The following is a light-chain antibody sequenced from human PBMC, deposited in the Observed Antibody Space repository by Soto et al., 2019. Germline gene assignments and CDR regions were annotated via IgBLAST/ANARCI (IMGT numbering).Light chain of an antibody. CDR3: QPSYSTPT. Sequence: EIQTTQSTSSLSASVGHRVTITCRASQSTSNYLNWYQQKPGKAPKILIYAASSLQSGVPSRFSGIGSGTDFPLTISSLQPEDFATDDCQPSYSTPTFGQGTKVDIK. CDR2: AAS. CDR1: QSTSNY. V-gene: IGKV1-39*01. J-gene: IGKJ1*01.